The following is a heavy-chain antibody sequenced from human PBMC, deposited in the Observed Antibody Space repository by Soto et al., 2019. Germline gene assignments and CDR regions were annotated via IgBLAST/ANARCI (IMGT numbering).Heavy chain of an antibody. CDR2: ISWNSGSI. CDR1: GFTFDDYA. D-gene: IGHD6-19*01. Sequence: VQLVESGGGLVQPGRSLRLSCAASGFTFDDYAMHWVRQAPGKGLEWVSGISWNSGSIGYADSVKGRFTISRDNAKNSLYLQMNSLRAEDTALYYCAKESSDSDYWGQGTLVTVSS. V-gene: IGHV3-9*01. CDR3: AKESSDSDY. J-gene: IGHJ4*02.